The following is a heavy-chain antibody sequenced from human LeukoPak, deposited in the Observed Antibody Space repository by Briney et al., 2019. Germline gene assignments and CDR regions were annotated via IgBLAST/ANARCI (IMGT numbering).Heavy chain of an antibody. CDR3: ARALGSGSYYQAY. J-gene: IGHJ4*02. CDR2: INLNSGAT. V-gene: IGHV1-2*02. Sequence: ASVKVSCKASGFTFTDYYMHWARQAPGQGLEWMGWINLNSGATGSAQKFQGSVTMTRDTSISTAYMELSRLRSDGTAVFYCARALGSGSYYQAYWGQGTLVTVSS. CDR1: GFTFTDYY. D-gene: IGHD3-10*01.